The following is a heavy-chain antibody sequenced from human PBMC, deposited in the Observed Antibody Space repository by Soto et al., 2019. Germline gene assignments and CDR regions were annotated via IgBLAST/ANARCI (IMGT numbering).Heavy chain of an antibody. D-gene: IGHD1-26*01. CDR3: ATGGIYYEA. J-gene: IGHJ5*02. CDR2: ISTSGSPA. CDR1: GFAFRHNY. Sequence: QVHLVESGGGLGKPGGSLRLSCTVSGFAFRHNYLTWIRQAPGKGLELLSYISTSGSPAYYAESVKGRFTIFTDNAKKSLYLQMDSLRAEDTGVYYCATGGIYYEAWGQGTLVTVSA. V-gene: IGHV3-11*01.